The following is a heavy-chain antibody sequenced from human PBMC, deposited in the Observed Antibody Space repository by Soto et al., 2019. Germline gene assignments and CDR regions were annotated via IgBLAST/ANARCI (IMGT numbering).Heavy chain of an antibody. Sequence: QVQLVESGGGVVQPGRSLRLSCAASGFTFSSYGMHWVRQAPGKGLEWVAVISYDGSNKNYADSVKGRFTISRDNSKNTQYLQMNSLRAEDTAVYYCAKEVWSGPMDVWGRGTTVTVSS. J-gene: IGHJ6*02. CDR1: GFTFSSYG. CDR2: ISYDGSNK. D-gene: IGHD3-3*01. V-gene: IGHV3-30*18. CDR3: AKEVWSGPMDV.